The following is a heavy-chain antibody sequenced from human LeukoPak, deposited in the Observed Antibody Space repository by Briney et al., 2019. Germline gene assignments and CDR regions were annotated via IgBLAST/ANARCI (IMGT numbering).Heavy chain of an antibody. CDR2: IIPIFGTA. Sequence: ASVKVSCKASGGTFSSYAISWVRQAPGQGLEWMGGIIPIFGTANYAQKFQGRVTITADESTSTAYMELSSLRSEDTAVYYCARGNDFWRSYYYYYMDVWGKGTTVTVSS. D-gene: IGHD3-3*01. V-gene: IGHV1-69*13. J-gene: IGHJ6*03. CDR1: GGTFSSYA. CDR3: ARGNDFWRSYYYYYMDV.